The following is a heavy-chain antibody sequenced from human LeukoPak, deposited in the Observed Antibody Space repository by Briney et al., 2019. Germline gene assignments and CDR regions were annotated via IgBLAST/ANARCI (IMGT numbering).Heavy chain of an antibody. D-gene: IGHD2-21*02. CDR2: INHSGST. CDR1: GGSFSGYY. V-gene: IGHV4-34*01. J-gene: IGHJ4*02. CDR3: ARGSVIVVVTANMGAYYFDY. Sequence: SETLSLTCAVYGGSFSGYYWSWIRQPPGKGLEWIGDINHSGSTNYNPSLKSRVTISVDTSKNQFSLKLSSVTAADTAVYYCARGSVIVVVTANMGAYYFDYWGQGTLVTVSS.